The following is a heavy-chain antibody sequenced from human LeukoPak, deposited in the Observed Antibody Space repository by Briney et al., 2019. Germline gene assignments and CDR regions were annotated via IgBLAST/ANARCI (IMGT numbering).Heavy chain of an antibody. D-gene: IGHD6-13*01. V-gene: IGHV3-9*01. CDR3: AKDISSSWHEGWFDP. Sequence: SLRLSFAASGFTFDDYAMHWVRQAPGKGLEWVSGIRWNSGRIGYAASVKGRFTISRDNAKNSLYLQMNRLRAEDTALYYCAKDISSSWHEGWFDPWGQGTLVTVSS. CDR1: GFTFDDYA. J-gene: IGHJ5*02. CDR2: IRWNSGRI.